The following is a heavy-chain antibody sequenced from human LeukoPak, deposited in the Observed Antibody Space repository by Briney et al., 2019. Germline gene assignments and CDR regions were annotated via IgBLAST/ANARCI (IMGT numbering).Heavy chain of an antibody. D-gene: IGHD3-3*01. J-gene: IGHJ4*02. CDR2: INSDGSST. Sequence: GGSLRLSCAASGFTFSSYWMHWVRQASGKGLVWVSRINSDGSSTSYADSVKGRFTISRDNAKNTLYLQMNSLRAEDTAVYYCARIRITIFGVVIRYYFDYWGQGTLVTVSS. CDR3: ARIRITIFGVVIRYYFDY. V-gene: IGHV3-74*01. CDR1: GFTFSSYW.